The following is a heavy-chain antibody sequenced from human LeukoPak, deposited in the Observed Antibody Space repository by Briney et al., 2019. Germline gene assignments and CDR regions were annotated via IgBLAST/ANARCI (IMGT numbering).Heavy chain of an antibody. CDR2: ISSSGSTI. D-gene: IGHD3-22*01. CDR3: ARGLTYYYESSGSYYYYYGMDV. Sequence: GGSLTLTCAASGFTFSGYYLSWIRQAPGKGLEWVSYISSSGSTIYYADSVKCLITISRDNAKTSLYLQMNSLRAEDTAVYYCARGLTYYYESSGSYYYYYGMDVWGQGTTVTVSS. J-gene: IGHJ6*02. V-gene: IGHV3-11*01. CDR1: GFTFSGYY.